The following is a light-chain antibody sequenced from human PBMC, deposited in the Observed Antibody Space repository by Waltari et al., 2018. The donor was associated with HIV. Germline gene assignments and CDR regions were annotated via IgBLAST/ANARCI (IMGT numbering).Light chain of an antibody. V-gene: IGKV1-9*01. CDR2: AAS. J-gene: IGKJ2*01. Sequence: QLTQSPSFLSASVGDRVTITCRASQGIGSYLAWYQQKPGKAPKLLIYAASTLQSGVPSRFSGSGSGTEFTLTISSLQPEDFATYYCQQLNSYPRYTFGQGTKLEIK. CDR1: QGIGSY. CDR3: QQLNSYPRYT.